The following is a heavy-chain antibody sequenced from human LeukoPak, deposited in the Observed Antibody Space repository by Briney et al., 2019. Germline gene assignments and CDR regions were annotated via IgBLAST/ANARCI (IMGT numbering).Heavy chain of an antibody. V-gene: IGHV3-23*01. J-gene: IGHJ5*02. CDR1: GFTFSSYA. CDR2: ISGSGDST. CDR3: AKEMLELELLNWFDP. Sequence: GGSLRLSCAASGFTFSSYAMSWVRQAPGKGQEWVSAISGSGDSTYYADSVKGRFTISRDNSKNTLYLQMNSLRAEDTDVYYCAKEMLELELLNWFDPWGQGTLVTVSS. D-gene: IGHD1-7*01.